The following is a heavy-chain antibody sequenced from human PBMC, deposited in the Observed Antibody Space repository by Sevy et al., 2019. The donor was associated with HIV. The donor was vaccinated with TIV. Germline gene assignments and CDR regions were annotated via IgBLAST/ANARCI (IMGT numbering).Heavy chain of an antibody. CDR1: GFTFSSYW. V-gene: IGHV3-7*01. CDR2: IKQDGSKK. CDR3: AKVGSSSSGGYYFDY. Sequence: GGSLRLSCAASGFTFSSYWMTWVRQAPGKGLEWVANIKQDGSKKYYVDSVKGRFTISKDNAKNSVYLQMNSLGGEDTGVYYCAKVGSSSSGGYYFDYWGQGTLVTVSS. J-gene: IGHJ4*02. D-gene: IGHD6-6*01.